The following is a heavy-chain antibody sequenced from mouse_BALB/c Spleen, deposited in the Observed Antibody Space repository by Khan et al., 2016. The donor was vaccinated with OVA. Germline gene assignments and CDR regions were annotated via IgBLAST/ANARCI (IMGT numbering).Heavy chain of an antibody. CDR1: GFSLSRYN. CDR2: IWGGGGT. V-gene: IGHV2-6-4*01. J-gene: IGHJ4*01. Sequence: QVQLKQSGPGLVAPSQSLSITCTVSGFSLSRYNIHWVRQPPGKGLEWLGMIWGGGGTDYNSTLKSRLSIRKDNSKSQVLLKMNSLQNDDTAIYYCARSYYRYDGYYAMDYWGQGASVTVSA. CDR3: ARSYYRYDGYYAMDY. D-gene: IGHD2-14*01.